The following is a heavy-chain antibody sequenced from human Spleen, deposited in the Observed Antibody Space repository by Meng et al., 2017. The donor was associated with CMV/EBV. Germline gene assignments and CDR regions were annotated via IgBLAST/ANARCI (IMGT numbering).Heavy chain of an antibody. J-gene: IGHJ4*02. CDR1: GLNFKIYG. CDR3: AKDSRGLSPLDY. CDR2: IRYDEKTK. V-gene: IGHV3-30*02. D-gene: IGHD4-17*01. Sequence: GESLKISCATSGLNFKIYGMHWVRQLPGKGLEWVAFIRYDEKTKYYADSVKGRFTISRDNSKNTLYLQMNSLTVEDTAVYYCAKDSRGLSPLDYWGQGTLVTVSS.